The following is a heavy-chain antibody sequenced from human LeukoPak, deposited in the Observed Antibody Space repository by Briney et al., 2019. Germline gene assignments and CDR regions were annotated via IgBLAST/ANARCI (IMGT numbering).Heavy chain of an antibody. CDR3: ARGPEYCTNGVCLPFDY. CDR2: ISAYNGNT. V-gene: IGHV1-18*01. CDR1: GYTFTSYG. D-gene: IGHD2-8*01. J-gene: IGHJ4*02. Sequence: ASVKVSCKASGYTFTSYGISWVRQAPGQGLEWMGWISAYNGNTDYAQKLQGRVTMTTDTSMSTAYMELRSLRSDDTAVYYCARGPEYCTNGVCLPFDYWGQGTLVTVSS.